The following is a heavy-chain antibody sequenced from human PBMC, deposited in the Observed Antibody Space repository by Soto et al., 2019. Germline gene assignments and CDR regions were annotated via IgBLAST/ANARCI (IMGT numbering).Heavy chain of an antibody. CDR1: GFTFSNFG. CDR2: ISYDGRHL. V-gene: IGHV3-30*18. CDR3: ANADGTTGSTFTFDY. Sequence: QVQLVESGGGVVQTGRSLRLSCAASGFTFSNFGMHWVRQAPGKGLEWVGIISYDGRHLYYADSVKGRFTISRDNSKNTLYLQMSSLRAEDTAVYYCANADGTTGSTFTFDYWGQGTLVSVSS. D-gene: IGHD1-1*01. J-gene: IGHJ4*02.